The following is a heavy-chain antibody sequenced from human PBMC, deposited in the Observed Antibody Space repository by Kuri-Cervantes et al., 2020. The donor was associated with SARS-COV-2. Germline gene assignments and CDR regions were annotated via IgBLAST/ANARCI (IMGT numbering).Heavy chain of an antibody. CDR1: GFTFSSYW. J-gene: IGHJ4*02. CDR2: INSDGSST. CDR3: ARGYDSSGYSLDC. V-gene: IGHV3-74*01. D-gene: IGHD3-22*01. Sequence: LSLTCAASGFTFSSYWMHWVRQAPGKGLVWVSRINSDGSSTSYADSVKGRFTISRDNAKNTLYLQMNSLRAEDTAVYYCARGYDSSGYSLDCWGQGTLVTVSS.